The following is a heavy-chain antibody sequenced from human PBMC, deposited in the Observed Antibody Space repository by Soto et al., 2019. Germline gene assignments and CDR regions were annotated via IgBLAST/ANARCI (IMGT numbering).Heavy chain of an antibody. Sequence: LRLSCAASGFTFSTYEMNWVRQAPGKGLEWVSYITSGGDAMYYADSVKGRFTISRDNAKNSLYLQMNSLRAEDTAVYFCARFRTGYYFDSWGRGTLVTVSS. CDR2: ITSGGDAM. J-gene: IGHJ4*02. V-gene: IGHV3-48*03. CDR3: ARFRTGYYFDS. CDR1: GFTFSTYE.